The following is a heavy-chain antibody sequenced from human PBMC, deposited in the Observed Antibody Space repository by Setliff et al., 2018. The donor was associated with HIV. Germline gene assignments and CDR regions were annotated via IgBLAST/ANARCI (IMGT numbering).Heavy chain of an antibody. Sequence: SETLSLTCTVSGGSISSGDYYWSWIRQPPGKGLQWIGYIYYSGSIYYNPSLKSRVTISIDTSKNQFSLKLSSVTAADTAVYYCARAPLSRLRSYYYYYGMDVWGQGTTVTVSS. V-gene: IGHV4-30-4*08. J-gene: IGHJ6*02. D-gene: IGHD4-17*01. CDR2: IYYSGSI. CDR1: GGSISSGDYY. CDR3: ARAPLSRLRSYYYYYGMDV.